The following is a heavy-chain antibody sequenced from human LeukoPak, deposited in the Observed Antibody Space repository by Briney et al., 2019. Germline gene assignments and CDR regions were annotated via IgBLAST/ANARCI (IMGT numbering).Heavy chain of an antibody. CDR3: ARDTIFGVVMSFDYFDY. V-gene: IGHV3-21*01. J-gene: IGHJ4*02. CDR2: ISSSSSYI. CDR1: GFTFSSYS. D-gene: IGHD3-3*01. Sequence: GGSLRLSCAASGFTFSSYSMNWVRQAPGKGLEWVSSISSSSSYIYYADSVKGRFIISRDNAKKSLYLYMNNLRGEDTAVYYCARDTIFGVVMSFDYFDYWGQGTLVTVSS.